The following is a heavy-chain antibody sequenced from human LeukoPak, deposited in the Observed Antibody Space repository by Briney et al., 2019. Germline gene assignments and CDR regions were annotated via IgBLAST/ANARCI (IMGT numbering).Heavy chain of an antibody. D-gene: IGHD3-9*01. CDR1: GFTFSSYC. CDR2: ISSSSSHT. J-gene: IGHJ6*03. CDR3: ARAGYDILTGYSASYMDV. V-gene: IGHV3-21*01. Sequence: GGSLRLSCAASGFTFSSYCMSWVRQAPGKGLEWVSSISSSSSHTYHADSVKGRFTISRDNAKRALYLQMNSLRAEDTAVYYCARAGYDILTGYSASYMDVWGKGTTVTVSS.